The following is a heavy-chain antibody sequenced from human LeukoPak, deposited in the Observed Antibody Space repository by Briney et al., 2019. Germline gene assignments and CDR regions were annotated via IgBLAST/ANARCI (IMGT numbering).Heavy chain of an antibody. CDR3: ARRTYYYGSGSYRGFSVGYMDV. Sequence: PSETLSLTCAVYGGSFSGYYWSWIRQPPGKGLEWIGEINRSGSTNYNPSLKSRVTISVDTSKNQFSLKLSSVTAADTAVYYCARRTYYYGSGSYRGFSVGYMDVWGKGTTVTISS. CDR2: INRSGST. J-gene: IGHJ6*03. CDR1: GGSFSGYY. V-gene: IGHV4-34*01. D-gene: IGHD3-10*01.